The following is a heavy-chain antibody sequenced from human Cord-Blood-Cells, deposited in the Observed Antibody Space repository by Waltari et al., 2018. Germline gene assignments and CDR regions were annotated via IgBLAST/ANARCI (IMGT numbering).Heavy chain of an antibody. D-gene: IGHD3-16*01. Sequence: QVQLVESGGGVVQPGRSLRLSCAASGFTFSSYAMHWVRQAPGKGLEWVAVISYDGSNKYYADSVKGRFTISRDNSKNTLYLQMNSLRAEDTAVYYCARAYIDYWGQGTLVTVSS. CDR3: ARAYIDY. J-gene: IGHJ4*02. V-gene: IGHV3-30-3*01. CDR2: ISYDGSNK. CDR1: GFTFSSYA.